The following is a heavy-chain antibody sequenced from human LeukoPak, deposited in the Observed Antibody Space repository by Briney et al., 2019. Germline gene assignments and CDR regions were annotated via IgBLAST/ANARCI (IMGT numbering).Heavy chain of an antibody. J-gene: IGHJ4*02. CDR2: IKWNGGST. Sequence: GGSLRLSCAASEFTFDDYGMSWVRQAPGKGLEWVSSIKWNGGSTGCADSVKGRFTISRDNAKNSLYLQMNSLRAEDTALYYCARDGGDCSGDSCYVDYWGQGTLVTVSS. V-gene: IGHV3-20*04. D-gene: IGHD2-15*01. CDR1: EFTFDDYG. CDR3: ARDGGDCSGDSCYVDY.